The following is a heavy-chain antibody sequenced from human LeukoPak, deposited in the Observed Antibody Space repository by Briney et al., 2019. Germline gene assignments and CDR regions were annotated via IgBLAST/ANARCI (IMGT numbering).Heavy chain of an antibody. J-gene: IGHJ4*02. Sequence: AGGSLRLSCAASGFTFSSYTMNWVRQAPGKGLEWVSSISGSTNYIYYADSVKGRFTISRDNAKNSLYLQMNSLRAEDTAVYYCASAYSSSWYYYWGQGTLVTVSS. V-gene: IGHV3-21*01. CDR2: ISGSTNYI. CDR3: ASAYSSSWYYY. CDR1: GFTFSSYT. D-gene: IGHD6-13*01.